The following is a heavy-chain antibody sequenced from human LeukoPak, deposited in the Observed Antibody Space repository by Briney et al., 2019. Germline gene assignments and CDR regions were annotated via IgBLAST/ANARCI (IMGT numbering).Heavy chain of an antibody. Sequence: PGGSLRLSCAASGFTFSSYSMNWVRQAPGKGLEWVSYISSSSSTIYYADSVKGRFTISRDNAKNSLYLQMNSLRAEDTAVYYCAAEMRLPYDAFDIWGQGTMVTVSS. CDR2: ISSSSSTI. V-gene: IGHV3-48*01. D-gene: IGHD3-16*01. CDR3: AAEMRLPYDAFDI. CDR1: GFTFSSYS. J-gene: IGHJ3*02.